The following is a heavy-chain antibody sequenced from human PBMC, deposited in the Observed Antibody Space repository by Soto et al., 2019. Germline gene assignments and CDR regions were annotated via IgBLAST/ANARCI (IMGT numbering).Heavy chain of an antibody. CDR1: GLTVSSNY. J-gene: IGHJ5*02. D-gene: IGHD3-16*01. CDR2: IYNGGNT. Sequence: EVQLVESGGGSIRPGGSLRLSCAASGLTVSSNYMTWVRQAPGKGLEWDSVIYNGGNTQYADSVKGRFTISRDNSKNTVYLLMNSLRAEDMAIYYCARQNPSTWGGWFDPWGQGTLVTVSS. V-gene: IGHV3-53*01. CDR3: ARQNPSTWGGWFDP.